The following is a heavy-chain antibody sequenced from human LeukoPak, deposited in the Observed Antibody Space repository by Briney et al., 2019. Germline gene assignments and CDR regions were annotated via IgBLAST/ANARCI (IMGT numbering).Heavy chain of an antibody. CDR1: GGFVSNRSYY. Sequence: SETLSLTCTVSGGFVSNRSYYWGWIRQPAGQGLEWIGSIYYSGNTYYNPSLKSRVTISVDTSKNQFSLKLSSVTAADTAVYHCAREVGTERWFDPWGQGTRVTVSS. D-gene: IGHD5-18*01. CDR3: AREVGTERWFDP. V-gene: IGHV4-39*02. J-gene: IGHJ5*02. CDR2: IYYSGNT.